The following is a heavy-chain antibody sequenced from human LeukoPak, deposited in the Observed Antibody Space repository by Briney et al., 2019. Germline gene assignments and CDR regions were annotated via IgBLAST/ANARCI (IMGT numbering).Heavy chain of an antibody. V-gene: IGHV3-11*01. Sequence: GGSLRLSCAASGFIFSDYYLIWIRQAPGKGLEWISYISSSGRTIYYADSVKGRFTISRDYSKNTLYLQMNSLRAEDTAVYYCARVGSSSNPPRPLYDYWGQGTLVTVSS. D-gene: IGHD3-16*02. CDR1: GFIFSDYY. CDR2: ISSSGRTI. CDR3: ARVGSSSNPPRPLYDY. J-gene: IGHJ4*02.